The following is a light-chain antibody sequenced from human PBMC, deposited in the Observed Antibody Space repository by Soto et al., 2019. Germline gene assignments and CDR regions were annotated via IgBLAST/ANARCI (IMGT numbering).Light chain of an antibody. CDR2: SND. Sequence: QSVLTQPPSASGTPGQRVTISCSGSRSNIGSNTVNWYQQFPGTAPKLLIYSNDQRPSGVPDRFSGSKSGTLASLAISGLQSEDEADYYCAAWDDSLNGVVFGGGTKLTVL. V-gene: IGLV1-44*01. CDR1: RSNIGSNT. CDR3: AAWDDSLNGVV. J-gene: IGLJ2*01.